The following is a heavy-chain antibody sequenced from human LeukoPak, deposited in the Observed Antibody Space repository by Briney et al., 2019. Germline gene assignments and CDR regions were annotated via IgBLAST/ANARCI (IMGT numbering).Heavy chain of an antibody. CDR1: GFTLSTNA. D-gene: IGHD6-19*01. CDR2: ISGSGAST. CDR3: AKAQYSSGWYGFDY. Sequence: GGSLRLSCLTSGFTLSTNAMSWVRQAPGKGLEWISGISGSGASTYYADSVKGRLTISRDNSKNTLYLQMNSLRAEDTALYYCAKAQYSSGWYGFDYWGQGTLVTVSS. V-gene: IGHV3-23*01. J-gene: IGHJ4*02.